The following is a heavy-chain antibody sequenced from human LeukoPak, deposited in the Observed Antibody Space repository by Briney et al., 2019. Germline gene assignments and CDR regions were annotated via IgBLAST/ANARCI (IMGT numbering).Heavy chain of an antibody. CDR1: GGSISSYY. D-gene: IGHD4-17*01. Sequence: SETLSLTCTVSGGSISSYYWSWIRQPPGKGLEWIGFIHSSGSTNHNPSLKSRVTVSVDTSKNQFSLKLTSVTAADTALYYCARAQGRSSVTNWFDPCGQGTLVIVSS. CDR2: IHSSGST. V-gene: IGHV4-59*01. CDR3: ARAQGRSSVTNWFDP. J-gene: IGHJ5*02.